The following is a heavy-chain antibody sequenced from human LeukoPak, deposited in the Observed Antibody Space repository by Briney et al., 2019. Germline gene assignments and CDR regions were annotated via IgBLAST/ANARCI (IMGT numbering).Heavy chain of an antibody. CDR2: TYYRSKWYN. Sequence: SQTLSLTCAISGDSVSSNSAAWNWIRQSPSRGLEWLGRTYYRSKWYNDYAVSVKSRITINPDTSKNQFSLQLNSVTPEDTAVYYCARARYCGGDCYSAQPEYYFDYWGQGTLDTVSS. CDR1: GDSVSSNSAA. J-gene: IGHJ4*02. V-gene: IGHV6-1*01. D-gene: IGHD2-21*02. CDR3: ARARYCGGDCYSAQPEYYFDY.